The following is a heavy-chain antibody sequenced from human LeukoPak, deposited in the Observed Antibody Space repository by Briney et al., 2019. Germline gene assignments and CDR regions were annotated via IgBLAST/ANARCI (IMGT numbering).Heavy chain of an antibody. Sequence: GGSLRLSCAASGFTFSSYAMHWVRQAPGKGLEWVAVISYDGSNKYYADSVKGRFTISRDNSKNTLYLQMNSLRAEDMALYYCAKDRGRAAMSFDYWGQGTLVTVSS. CDR1: GFTFSSYA. V-gene: IGHV3-30-3*01. J-gene: IGHJ4*02. CDR3: AKDRGRAAMSFDY. CDR2: ISYDGSNK. D-gene: IGHD5-18*01.